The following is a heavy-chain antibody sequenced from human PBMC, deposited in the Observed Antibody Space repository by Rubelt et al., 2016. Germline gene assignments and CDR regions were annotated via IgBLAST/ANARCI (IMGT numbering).Heavy chain of an antibody. CDR2: INTNTGNP. Sequence: QVQLVQSGSELKKPGASVKVSCKASGYTFTSYAMNWVRQAPGQGLEWMGWINTNTGNPTYAQGFTGRVVFSLDTSVRTAYRRSSSLKAEDTAVYYWAREAYYDSSGYYFGWFDPWGQGTLVTVSS. V-gene: IGHV7-4-1*02. CDR1: GYTFTSYA. J-gene: IGHJ5*02. D-gene: IGHD3-22*01. CDR3: AREAYYDSSGYYFGWFDP.